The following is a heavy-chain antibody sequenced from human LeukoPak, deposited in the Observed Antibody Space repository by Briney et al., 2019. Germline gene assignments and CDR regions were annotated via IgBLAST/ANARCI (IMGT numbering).Heavy chain of an antibody. D-gene: IGHD3-10*01. J-gene: IGHJ4*02. CDR1: GFTFSSYS. CDR2: ISSSSSTI. CDR3: ARDIIRGIIDY. V-gene: IGHV3-48*01. Sequence: PGGSLRLSCAASGFTFSSYSMNWVRQAPGKGLEWVSYISSSSSTIYYADSVKGRFTISRDNAKNSLYLQMNSLRAEDTAVYYCARDIIRGIIDYWGQGTLVTVSS.